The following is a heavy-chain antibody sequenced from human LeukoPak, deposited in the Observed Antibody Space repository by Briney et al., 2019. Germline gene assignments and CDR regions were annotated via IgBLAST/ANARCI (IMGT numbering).Heavy chain of an antibody. Sequence: SEPLSLTCTVSLGSIIGSSYYWGWIRQPPGKGLECLGRIDFIGSTYYNPSLKSRVTISVDTSKNQFSLKLSTVTAADTAVYYCARQDYGSGKYYYYYGMDVWGQGTTVTVSS. V-gene: IGHV4-39*01. D-gene: IGHD3-10*01. CDR1: LGSIIGSSYY. CDR2: IDFIGST. J-gene: IGHJ6*02. CDR3: ARQDYGSGKYYYYYGMDV.